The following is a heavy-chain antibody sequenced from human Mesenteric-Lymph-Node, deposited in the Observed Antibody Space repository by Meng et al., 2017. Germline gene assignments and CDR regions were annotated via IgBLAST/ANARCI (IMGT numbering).Heavy chain of an antibody. CDR3: ARYPIVGPDPLGFDV. V-gene: IGHV4-38-2*01. CDR2: VYHSGST. CDR1: GSSISTGYY. J-gene: IGHJ3*01. D-gene: IGHD1-26*01. Sequence: GSLRLSCAVSGSSISTGYYWVWIRQPPRKGLEWIGSVYHSGSTYYNPSLKSRVTISLDKSKNQFSLHLSSMTASETAVYYCARYPIVGPDPLGFDVWGQGTVVTVSS.